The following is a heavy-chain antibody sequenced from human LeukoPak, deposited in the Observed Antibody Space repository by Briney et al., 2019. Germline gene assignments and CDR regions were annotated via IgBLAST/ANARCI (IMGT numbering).Heavy chain of an antibody. Sequence: PGGSLRLSCAASEFTFTNFWMSWVRQAPGKGLEWVANTNRDGSEKYYVDSVKGRVTISRDNAMNFLYLQLNSLRVDDTAVYYCERDSASCRGCAFDIWGQGTVVTVSS. CDR2: TNRDGSEK. CDR1: EFTFTNFW. V-gene: IGHV3-7*01. J-gene: IGHJ3*02. CDR3: ERDSASCRGCAFDI. D-gene: IGHD2-2*01.